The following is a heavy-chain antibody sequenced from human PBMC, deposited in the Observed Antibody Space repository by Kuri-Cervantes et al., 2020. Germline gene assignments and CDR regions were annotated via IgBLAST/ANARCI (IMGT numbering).Heavy chain of an antibody. D-gene: IGHD2-8*01. Sequence: GGSLRLSCKGSGYSFTSYWIGWVRQMPGKGLEWMGIIYPGDSGTRYSPSFQGQVTISADKSISTAYLQWSSLKASDTAMYYCARRANGWFDPWGQGTLVTVSS. CDR3: ARRANGWFDP. V-gene: IGHV5-51*01. J-gene: IGHJ5*02. CDR1: GYSFTSYW. CDR2: IYPGDSGT.